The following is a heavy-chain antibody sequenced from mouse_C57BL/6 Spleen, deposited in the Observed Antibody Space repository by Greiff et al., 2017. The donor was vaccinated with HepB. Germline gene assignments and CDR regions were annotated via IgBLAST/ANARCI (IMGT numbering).Heavy chain of an antibody. CDR2: IYPGSGST. D-gene: IGHD1-1*01. CDR1: GYTFTSYW. V-gene: IGHV1-55*01. J-gene: IGHJ3*01. CDR3: ARGPLYYGSSSWFAY. Sequence: QVQLQQPGAELVKPGASVKMSCKASGYTFTSYWITWVKQRPGQGLEWIGDIYPGSGSTNYNEKFKSKATLTVDTSSSTAYMQLSSLTSEDSAVYYCARGPLYYGSSSWFAYWGQGTLVTVSA.